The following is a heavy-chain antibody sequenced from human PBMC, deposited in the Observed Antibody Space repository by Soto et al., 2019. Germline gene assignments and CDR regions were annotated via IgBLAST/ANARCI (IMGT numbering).Heavy chain of an antibody. V-gene: IGHV3-23*01. Sequence: EVQLLESGGGLVQPGGSLRLSCAASGFTFSSYAMNWVRQAPGKGLEWVSAISPGGGSPCYTDSVKGRFTISRDNSKNTLYLQMNSLRAEDTAVYYCAKQIPAAGSDYWGQGTLVTVSS. D-gene: IGHD6-13*01. J-gene: IGHJ4*02. CDR3: AKQIPAAGSDY. CDR1: GFTFSSYA. CDR2: ISPGGGSP.